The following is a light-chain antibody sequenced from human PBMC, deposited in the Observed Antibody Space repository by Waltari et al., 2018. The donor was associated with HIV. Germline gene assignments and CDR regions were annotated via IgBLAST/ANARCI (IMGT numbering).Light chain of an antibody. Sequence: EIVMTQSQATLSVSPGERATLSCRASQSVSSNLARYQQKPGQAPRLLIYGASTRATVFPARFSGSGSGTEFTLTISSLQSEDFAVYYCQQYNNWPLTFGGGTKVEIK. J-gene: IGKJ4*01. CDR3: QQYNNWPLT. CDR2: GAS. V-gene: IGKV3-15*01. CDR1: QSVSSN.